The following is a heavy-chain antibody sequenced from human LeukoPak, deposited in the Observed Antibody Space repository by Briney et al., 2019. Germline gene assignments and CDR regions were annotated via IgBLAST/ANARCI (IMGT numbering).Heavy chain of an antibody. CDR3: ARGQRVVPALFDY. Sequence: SETLSLTCTVSGGSISGYYWSWIRQPPGKGLEWIGYIYYSRGTNYNPSLKSRVTISIDTSKNQFSLKLSSVTAADTAVYYCARGQRVVPALFDYWGQGSLVTVSS. D-gene: IGHD2-2*01. J-gene: IGHJ4*02. CDR1: GGSISGYY. CDR2: IYYSRGT. V-gene: IGHV4-59*01.